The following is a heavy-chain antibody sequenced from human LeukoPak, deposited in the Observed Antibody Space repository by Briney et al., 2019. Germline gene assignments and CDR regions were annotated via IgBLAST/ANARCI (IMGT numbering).Heavy chain of an antibody. Sequence: GGSLRLSCAASGFTFSSHGMHWVRQAPGKGLEWVAVVSYDGSNKYYADSVKGRFTISRDNAKNLLYLQMNSLRAEDTAVYYCASGGETDAFDIWGQGTMVTVSS. J-gene: IGHJ3*02. CDR3: ASGGETDAFDI. CDR1: GFTFSSHG. V-gene: IGHV3-30*03. CDR2: VSYDGSNK. D-gene: IGHD2-15*01.